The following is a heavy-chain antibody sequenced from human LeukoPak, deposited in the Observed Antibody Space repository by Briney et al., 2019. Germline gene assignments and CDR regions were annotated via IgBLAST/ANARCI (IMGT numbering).Heavy chain of an antibody. V-gene: IGHV1-3*01. CDR3: ARGSKPYYYGSGSYLDY. CDR1: GYTFTSYA. J-gene: IGHJ4*02. CDR2: INAGNGNT. Sequence: GASVNVSCKASGYTFTSYAMHWVRQAPGQRLEWMGWINAGNGNTKYSQKFQGRVTITRDTSASTAYMELRSLRPDDTAVYYCARGSKPYYYGSGSYLDYWGQGTLVTVSS. D-gene: IGHD3-10*01.